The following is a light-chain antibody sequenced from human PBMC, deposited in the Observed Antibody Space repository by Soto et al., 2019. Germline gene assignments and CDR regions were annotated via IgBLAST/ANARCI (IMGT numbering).Light chain of an antibody. V-gene: IGLV2-14*01. Sequence: QSALTQPAAVSGSPGQSITISCTGTSSDVGGYHSVSWYQQHPGKAPKLMIYEVSNRPSGVSNRFAGSKSANTASLTISGLQAEDEADYYCSSYTSSSTLVFGVGTKLTVL. CDR1: SSDVGGYHS. CDR2: EVS. CDR3: SSYTSSSTLV. J-gene: IGLJ2*01.